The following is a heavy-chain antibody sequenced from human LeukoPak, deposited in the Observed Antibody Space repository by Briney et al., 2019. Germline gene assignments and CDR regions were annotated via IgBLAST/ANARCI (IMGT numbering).Heavy chain of an antibody. V-gene: IGHV3-7*01. D-gene: IGHD3-10*01. CDR2: IKQDGSEK. Sequence: AGGSLRLSCVASGFTFSDYYMSWVRQPPGKGLEWVANIKQDGSEKYYVDSVKGRFTISRDNAKNSLFLQMNSLRAEDTAVYYCARAPTGTPYVDTAMVASVLRRITMVRGVPAYFDSWGQGTLVAVSS. J-gene: IGHJ4*02. CDR3: ARAPTGTPYVDTAMVASVLRRITMVRGVPAYFDS. CDR1: GFTFSDYY.